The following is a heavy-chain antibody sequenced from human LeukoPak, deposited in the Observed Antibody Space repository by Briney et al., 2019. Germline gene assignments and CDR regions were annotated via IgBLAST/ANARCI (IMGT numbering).Heavy chain of an antibody. CDR1: GFTVSGNY. V-gene: IGHV3-66*01. CDR3: ARVTTDAFDI. J-gene: IGHJ3*02. Sequence: GGSLRLSCAVSGFTVSGNYVSWVRHAPGKGLEWVSIIYSGGTTYYADSVKGRFTISRDNSKNTVYLQMNSLRAEDTAVYYCARVTTDAFDIWGQGTMVTVSS. CDR2: IYSGGTT. D-gene: IGHD4-11*01.